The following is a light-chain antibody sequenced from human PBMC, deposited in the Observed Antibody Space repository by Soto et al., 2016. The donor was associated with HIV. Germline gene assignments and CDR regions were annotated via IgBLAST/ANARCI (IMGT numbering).Light chain of an antibody. V-gene: IGKV1-39*01. Sequence: DIQMTQSPSSLSLSIGDRVSITCRASQSISTYLNWYQQKPGRAPKLLISDASSLQSGVPSRFSGRGSGTDFTLTISSLQQNEDLATYYCQQSSRTPRTFGQGTKVEI. CDR1: QSISTY. J-gene: IGKJ1*01. CDR2: DAS. CDR3: QQSSRTPRT.